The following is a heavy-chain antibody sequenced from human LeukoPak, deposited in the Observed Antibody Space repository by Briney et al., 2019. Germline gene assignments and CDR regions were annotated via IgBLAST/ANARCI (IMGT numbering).Heavy chain of an antibody. CDR3: ARGPRITIFGVVRWFDP. CDR2: ISAYNGNT. Sequence: ASVKVSCKASGYTFTSYGISWVRQAPGQGLEWMGWISAYNGNTNYAQKLQGRVTMTTDTSTSTAYMELRSLRSDDTAVYYCARGPRITIFGVVRWFDPWGQGTLVTVSS. CDR1: GYTFTSYG. D-gene: IGHD3-3*01. J-gene: IGHJ5*02. V-gene: IGHV1-18*01.